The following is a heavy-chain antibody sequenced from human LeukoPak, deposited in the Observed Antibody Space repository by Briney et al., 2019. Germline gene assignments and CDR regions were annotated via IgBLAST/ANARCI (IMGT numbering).Heavy chain of an antibody. D-gene: IGHD4-17*01. CDR3: AREVTVTTLWHYYYYMDV. CDR2: IIPIFGTA. V-gene: IGHV1-69*05. J-gene: IGHJ6*03. CDR1: GGTFSSYA. Sequence: SVKVSCKASGGTFSSYAVSWVRQAPGQGLEWMGRIIPIFGTANYAQKFQGRVTITTDESTSTAYMELSSLRSEDTAVYYCAREVTVTTLWHYYYYMDVWGKGTTVTVSS.